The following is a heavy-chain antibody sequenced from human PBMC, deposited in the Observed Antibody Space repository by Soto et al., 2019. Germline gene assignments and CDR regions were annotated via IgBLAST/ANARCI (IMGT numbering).Heavy chain of an antibody. J-gene: IGHJ4*02. CDR2: IYYSGST. Sequence: SETLSLTCTVSGGSISSGGYYWSWIRQHPGKGLEWIGYIYYSGSTYYNPSLNSRVTISVDTSKNQFSLKLSSVTAADTAVYYCARDLEYCNNGSCTALYYFDHWGQGTLVTVSS. V-gene: IGHV4-31*03. CDR1: GGSISSGGYY. CDR3: ARDLEYCNNGSCTALYYFDH. D-gene: IGHD2-15*01.